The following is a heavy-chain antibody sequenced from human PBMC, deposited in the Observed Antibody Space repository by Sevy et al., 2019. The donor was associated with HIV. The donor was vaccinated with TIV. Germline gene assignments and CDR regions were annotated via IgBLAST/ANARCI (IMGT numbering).Heavy chain of an antibody. CDR2: ISNSGTTI. CDR1: GFSFSSYE. Sequence: GGSLRLSCSASGFSFSSYEVNWVRQAPGKGLEWVSYISNSGTTISYSDSVKGRFTISRDNAKKSVYLQMNSLRAEDTAVYYCARDLPPSATTLAHFDCWGQGTLVTVSS. V-gene: IGHV3-48*03. J-gene: IGHJ4*02. D-gene: IGHD4-17*01. CDR3: ARDLPPSATTLAHFDC.